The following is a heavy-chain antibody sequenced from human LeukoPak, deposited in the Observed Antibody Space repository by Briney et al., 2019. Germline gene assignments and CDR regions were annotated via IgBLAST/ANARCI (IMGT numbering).Heavy chain of an antibody. CDR1: GGTFTSYY. Sequence: ASVKVSCKASGGTFTSYYIHWVRQAPGQGLEWMGIINLSGGNTIYAQKFQGRVTMTRDTSTSTVYMELSSLRSEDTAVYYCARRPAIFMDGVYYYSMDIWGQGTTVTVSS. CDR3: ARRPAIFMDGVYYYSMDI. D-gene: IGHD2-2*01. V-gene: IGHV1-46*01. J-gene: IGHJ6*02. CDR2: INLSGGNT.